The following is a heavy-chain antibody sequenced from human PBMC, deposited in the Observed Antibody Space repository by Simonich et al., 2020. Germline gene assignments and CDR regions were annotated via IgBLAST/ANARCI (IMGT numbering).Heavy chain of an antibody. D-gene: IGHD2-15*01. Sequence: QVQLVQSGAEVKKPGSSVKVSCKASGGTFSSYAISWVRQAPGQGLDGMGWIIPILGKANYEQKCQGRVTITADKSTSTAYMELSSLRSEDTAVYYCARGGLADRRIVYYYYMDVWGKGTTVTVSS. V-gene: IGHV1-69*09. CDR2: IIPILGKA. J-gene: IGHJ6*03. CDR3: ARGGLADRRIVYYYYMDV. CDR1: GGTFSSYA.